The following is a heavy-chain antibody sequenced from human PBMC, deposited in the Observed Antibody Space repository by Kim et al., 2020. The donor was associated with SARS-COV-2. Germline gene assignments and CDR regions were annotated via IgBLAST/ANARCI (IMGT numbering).Heavy chain of an antibody. CDR3: ASHSGSRSYYYDS. J-gene: IGHJ4*02. V-gene: IGHV3-33*01. CDR1: GFTFSSYG. D-gene: IGHD3-22*01. Sequence: GGSLRLSCAASGFTFSSYGMHWVRQAPGKGLEWVAVIWYDGSNKYYADSVKGRFTISRDNSKNTLYLQMNSLRAEDTAVYYCASHSGSRSYYYDSWGQGTLVTVSS. CDR2: IWYDGSNK.